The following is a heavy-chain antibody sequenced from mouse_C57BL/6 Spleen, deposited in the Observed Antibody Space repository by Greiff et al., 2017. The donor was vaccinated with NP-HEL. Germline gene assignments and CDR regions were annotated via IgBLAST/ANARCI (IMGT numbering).Heavy chain of an antibody. D-gene: IGHD1-1*01. CDR1: GFTFSSYA. V-gene: IGHV5-4*01. CDR2: ISDGGSYT. J-gene: IGHJ3*01. Sequence: EVKVVESGGGLVKPGGSLKLSCAASGFTFSSYAMSWVRQTPEKRLEWVATISDGGSYTYYPDNVKGRFTISRDNAKNNLYLQMSHLKSEDTAMYYCARDYYGSSGWFAYWGQGTLVTVSA. CDR3: ARDYYGSSGWFAY.